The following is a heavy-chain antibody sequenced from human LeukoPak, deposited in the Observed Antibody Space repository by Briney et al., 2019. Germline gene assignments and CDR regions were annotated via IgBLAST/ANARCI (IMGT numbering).Heavy chain of an antibody. CDR3: ARELYSYGSLGIDY. CDR1: GYTFTSYG. J-gene: IGHJ4*02. CDR2: ISAYNGNT. V-gene: IGHV1-18*01. D-gene: IGHD5-18*01. Sequence: AAPVKVSCKASGYTFTSYGISWVRQAPGQGLEWMGWISAYNGNTNYAQKLQGRVTMTTDTSTSTAYMELRSLRSDDTAVYYCARELYSYGSLGIDYWGQGTLVTVSP.